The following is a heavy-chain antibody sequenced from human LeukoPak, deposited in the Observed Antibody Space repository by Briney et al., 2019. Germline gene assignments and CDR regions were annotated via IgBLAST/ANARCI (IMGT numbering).Heavy chain of an antibody. D-gene: IGHD3-10*01. CDR3: ARLDGSQNYPDF. J-gene: IGHJ4*01. CDR1: GYNFASCW. V-gene: IGHV5-51*01. Sequence: GESLKLSCEVSGYNFASCWIVWVRQMSGKGLEWMGIICPDDSDTTYSPSFQGQVTFSADKSINTAYLEWSSLKASDTAMYYCARLDGSQNYPDFWGQGTLVTVSS. CDR2: ICPDDSDT.